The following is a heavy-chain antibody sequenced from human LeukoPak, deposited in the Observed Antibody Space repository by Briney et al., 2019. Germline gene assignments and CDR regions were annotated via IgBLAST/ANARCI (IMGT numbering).Heavy chain of an antibody. CDR1: GGSISSYY. CDR3: ARDRGSSGSYSWFDP. CDR2: IYYSGST. J-gene: IGHJ5*02. V-gene: IGHV4-59*01. D-gene: IGHD1-26*01. Sequence: SETLSLTCTVSGGSISSYYWSWIRQPPGKGLEWIGYIYYSGSTNYNPSLKSRVTISVDTSKNQFSLKLSSVTAADTAVYYCARDRGSSGSYSWFDPWGQGTPVTVSS.